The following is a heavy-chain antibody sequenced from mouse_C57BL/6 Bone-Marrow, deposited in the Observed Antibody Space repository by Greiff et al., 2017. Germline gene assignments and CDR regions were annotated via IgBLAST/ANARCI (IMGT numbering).Heavy chain of an antibody. Sequence: EVLLVESGGGLVKPGGSLKLSCAASGFTFTSYAMSWVRQTPEQRLEWVATISDGGSYTYYPDNVKGRFTISRENAKNNLYLQMSHLKSEDTAMYYCARDNGYYVCDYWGQGTTLTVSS. D-gene: IGHD2-3*01. CDR2: ISDGGSYT. CDR3: ARDNGYYVCDY. V-gene: IGHV5-4*01. J-gene: IGHJ2*01. CDR1: GFTFTSYA.